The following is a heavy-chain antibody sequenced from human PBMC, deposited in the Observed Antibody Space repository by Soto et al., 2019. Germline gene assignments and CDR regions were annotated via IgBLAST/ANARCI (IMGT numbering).Heavy chain of an antibody. J-gene: IGHJ4*02. D-gene: IGHD3-22*01. V-gene: IGHV1-2*04. CDR1: GYTFTGYY. CDR3: ARGIFRDDSSGYPQLYYFDY. Sequence: GASVKVSCKASGYTFTGYYMHWVRQAPGQGLEWMGWINPNSGGTNYAQKFQGWVTMTRDTSISTAYMELSRLRSDDTAVYYCARGIFRDDSSGYPQLYYFDYWGQGTLVTVSS. CDR2: INPNSGGT.